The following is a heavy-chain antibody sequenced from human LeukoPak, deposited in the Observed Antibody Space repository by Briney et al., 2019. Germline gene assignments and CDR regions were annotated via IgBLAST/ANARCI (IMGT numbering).Heavy chain of an antibody. CDR1: GGTFSSYA. D-gene: IGHD6-13*01. V-gene: IGHV1-69*13. CDR2: IIPIFGTA. Sequence: SVKVSCKASGGTFSSYAISWVRQAPGQGLEWMGGIIPIFGTANYAQKFQGRVTITADESSSTAYMELSSLRSEDTAVYYCASPSIGTLQKYSSSWYYFDYWGQGTLVTVSS. J-gene: IGHJ4*02. CDR3: ASPSIGTLQKYSSSWYYFDY.